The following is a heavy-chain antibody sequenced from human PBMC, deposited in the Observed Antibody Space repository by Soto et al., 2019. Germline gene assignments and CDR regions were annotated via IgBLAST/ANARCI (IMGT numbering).Heavy chain of an antibody. V-gene: IGHV4-34*01. Sequence: SETLSLTCTVSGGSFSDHYWCWVRQSPDKGLEWIGEINERGSIKYNPSLKSRVTISVDTSKNQFSLKLSSMTAADTAVYYCARYHGSGSYSLDYWGQGTLVTVSS. CDR1: GGSFSDHY. D-gene: IGHD3-10*01. J-gene: IGHJ4*02. CDR3: ARYHGSGSYSLDY. CDR2: INERGSI.